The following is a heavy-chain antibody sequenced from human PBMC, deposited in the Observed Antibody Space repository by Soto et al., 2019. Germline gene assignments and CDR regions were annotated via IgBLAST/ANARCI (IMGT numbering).Heavy chain of an antibody. CDR3: ARSSGYSYGSNYYYGREL. Sequence: SVKVSCMASVYPFTSYYMHLVRQAPGQGLEWMGWINPNSGGTNYAHKFQGRVTMTRDTSISTAYMELSRLRSDDTAVYYCARSSGYSYGSNYYYGRELWGQGTTVTVSS. V-gene: IGHV1-2*07. CDR2: INPNSGGT. CDR1: VYPFTSYY. D-gene: IGHD5-18*01. J-gene: IGHJ6*02.